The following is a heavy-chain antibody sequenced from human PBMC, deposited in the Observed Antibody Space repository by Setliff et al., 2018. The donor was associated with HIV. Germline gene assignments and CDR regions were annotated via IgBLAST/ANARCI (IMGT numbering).Heavy chain of an antibody. CDR2: IISSGSRT. CDR3: ARASFPRYCSITSCFEKGWFDP. V-gene: IGHV3-48*03. J-gene: IGHJ5*02. Sequence: GGSLRLSCAASGFTFSSYEMNWVRQAPGKGLEWISYIISSGSRTYDADSVKGRFTTSRDNAKKSLYLLMDSLRVEDTAVYYCARASFPRYCSITSCFEKGWFDPWGQGTLVTVSS. CDR1: GFTFSSYE. D-gene: IGHD2-2*01.